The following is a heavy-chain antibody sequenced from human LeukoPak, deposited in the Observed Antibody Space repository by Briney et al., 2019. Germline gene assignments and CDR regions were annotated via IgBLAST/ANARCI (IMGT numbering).Heavy chain of an antibody. Sequence: SETLSLTCTVSGGSISSSSYYWGWIRQPPGKGLEWIGSIYYSGSTYYNPSLKSRVTISVDTSKNQFSLKLSSVTAADTAVYYCARLLWFGELLNWFDPWGQGTLVTVSS. V-gene: IGHV4-39*07. CDR1: GGSISSSSYY. J-gene: IGHJ5*02. CDR2: IYYSGST. D-gene: IGHD3-10*01. CDR3: ARLLWFGELLNWFDP.